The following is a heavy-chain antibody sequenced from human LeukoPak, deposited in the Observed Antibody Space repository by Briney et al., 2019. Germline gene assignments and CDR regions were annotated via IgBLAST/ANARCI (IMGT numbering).Heavy chain of an antibody. V-gene: IGHV4-4*07. CDR3: ARGYCSSTSCYYFDY. CDR2: IHTSGST. D-gene: IGHD2-2*01. CDR1: GGSISSYY. J-gene: IGHJ4*02. Sequence: SETLSLTCTVSGGSISSYYWSWIRQPAGRGLEWIGRIHTSGSTNYNPSLKSRVTMSGDTSKNLFSLRLTSVTAADTAVYYCARGYCSSTSCYYFDYWGQGTLVTVSS.